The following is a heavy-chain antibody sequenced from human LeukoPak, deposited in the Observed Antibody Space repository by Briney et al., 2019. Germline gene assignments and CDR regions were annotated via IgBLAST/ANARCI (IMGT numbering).Heavy chain of an antibody. CDR1: GFTFSSYS. D-gene: IGHD5-12*01. CDR2: ISSSSSYI. Sequence: GSLRLSCAASGFTFSSYSMNWVRQAPGKGLEWVSSISSSSSYIYYAASVKGRFTISRDNAKNTLYLQMNSLRAEDTAVYYCASTPGGYAYWLDPWGQGTLVTVSS. V-gene: IGHV3-21*01. CDR3: ASTPGGYAYWLDP. J-gene: IGHJ5*02.